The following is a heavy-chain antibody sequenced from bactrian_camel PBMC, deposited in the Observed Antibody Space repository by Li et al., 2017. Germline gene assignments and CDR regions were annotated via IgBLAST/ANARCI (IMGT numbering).Heavy chain of an antibody. D-gene: IGHD7*01. V-gene: IGHV3S53*01. CDR3: AADPVGGNRCMAGLHGEVEWPY. CDR1: GFTASRGC. CDR2: IVTNSGYT. J-gene: IGHJ4*01. Sequence: HVQLVESGGGSVQVGGSIRLSCTASGFTASRGCMGWFRQGSGGEREGVAVIVTNSGYTMFKETVRRRATISQGATKNSVILEMNRLRPEDTGIYFCAADPVGGNRCMAGLHGEVEWPYWGQGTQVTVS.